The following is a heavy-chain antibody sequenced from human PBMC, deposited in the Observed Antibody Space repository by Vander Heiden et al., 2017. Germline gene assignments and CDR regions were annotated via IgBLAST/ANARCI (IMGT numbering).Heavy chain of an antibody. CDR1: GFTLRSYW. V-gene: IGHV3-7*01. D-gene: IGHD4-17*01. J-gene: IGHJ4*02. CDR3: ARDPDYGDPGPWLDY. CDR2: INKDGSEK. Sequence: EVQLVESGAGLVQPGGSLSVSCAASGFTLRSYWMTWVRQAPGKGLEWVANINKDGSEKYYVDSLKGRFTISRDNAKNSLYLQMNNLRAEDTAVYYCARDPDYGDPGPWLDYWGQGALVIVSS.